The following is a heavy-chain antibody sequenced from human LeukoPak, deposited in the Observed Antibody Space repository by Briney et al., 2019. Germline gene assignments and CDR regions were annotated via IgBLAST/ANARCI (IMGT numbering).Heavy chain of an antibody. CDR3: ARAVAGTFYFDY. V-gene: IGHV3-13*04. CDR1: AFTFSSYD. Sequence: GGSLRLSCAASAFTFSSYDMHWVRQATGKGLEWVSAIGTAGDTYYPGSVKGRFTISRENAKNSLYLQMNSLRAGDTAVYYCARAVAGTFYFDYWGQGTLVTVSS. J-gene: IGHJ4*02. CDR2: IGTAGDT. D-gene: IGHD6-19*01.